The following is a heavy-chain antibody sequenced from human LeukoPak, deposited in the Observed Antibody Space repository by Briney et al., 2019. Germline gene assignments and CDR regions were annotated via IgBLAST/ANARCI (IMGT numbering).Heavy chain of an antibody. J-gene: IGHJ4*02. CDR1: GYTFTSYD. Sequence: GASVKVSCKASGYTFTSYDINWVRQATGHGLEWMGWVNPNSGNTGYAQKFQGRVTITRNTSISTAYMELSSLRSEDTAVYYCARGERWLQAPPDYWGQGTLVTVSS. V-gene: IGHV1-8*03. CDR3: ARGERWLQAPPDY. CDR2: VNPNSGNT. D-gene: IGHD5-24*01.